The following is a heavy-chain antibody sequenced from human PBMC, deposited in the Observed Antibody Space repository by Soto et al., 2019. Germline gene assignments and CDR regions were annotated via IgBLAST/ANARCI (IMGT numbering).Heavy chain of an antibody. CDR2: IYYSGST. J-gene: IGHJ4*02. Sequence: SETLSLTCTVSGGSISSYYWSWIRQPPGKGLEWIGYIYYSGSTNYNPSLKSRVTISVDTSKNQFSLKLSSVTAADTAVYYCARTWELIKFDYWGQGTRVTVSS. CDR3: ARTWELIKFDY. D-gene: IGHD1-26*01. V-gene: IGHV4-59*01. CDR1: GGSISSYY.